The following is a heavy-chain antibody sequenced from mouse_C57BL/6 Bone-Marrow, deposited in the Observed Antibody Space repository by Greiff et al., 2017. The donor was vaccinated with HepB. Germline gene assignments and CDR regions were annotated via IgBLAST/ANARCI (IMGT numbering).Heavy chain of an antibody. CDR3: ARGLVTDYFDY. V-gene: IGHV5-16*01. D-gene: IGHD2-12*01. Sequence: DVMLVESEGGLVQPGSSMKLSCTASGFTFSDYYMAWVRQVPEKGLEWVANINYDGSSTYYLDSLKSRFIISRDNAKNILYLQISSLKSEDTATYYCARGLVTDYFDYWGQGTTLTVSS. J-gene: IGHJ2*01. CDR1: GFTFSDYY. CDR2: INYDGSST.